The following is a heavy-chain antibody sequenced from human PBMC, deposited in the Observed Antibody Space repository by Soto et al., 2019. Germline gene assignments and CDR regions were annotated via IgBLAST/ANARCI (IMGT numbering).Heavy chain of an antibody. V-gene: IGHV3-66*01. Sequence: AGGSLRLSCAASGFTFISNYMSWVRQAPGKGLEWVSVIYSGGSTYYADSVKGRFTISRDNSKNTLYLQMNSLRAEDTAVYYCARDRDYYDSSGYYYHYFDYWGQGTLVTVSS. CDR1: GFTFISNY. CDR3: ARDRDYYDSSGYYYHYFDY. J-gene: IGHJ4*02. D-gene: IGHD3-22*01. CDR2: IYSGGST.